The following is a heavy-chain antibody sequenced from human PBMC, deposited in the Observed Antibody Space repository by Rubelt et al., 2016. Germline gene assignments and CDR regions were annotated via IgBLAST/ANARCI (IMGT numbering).Heavy chain of an antibody. Sequence: GAEVKKPGASVKVSCKASGYTFTSYAMHWVRQAPGQRLEWMGWINAGNGNTKYSQKFQGRVTITRDTSASTAYMELSSLRSEDTAVYYCARVSYDFWSGQYFDYWGQGTLVTVSS. D-gene: IGHD3-3*01. V-gene: IGHV1-3*01. CDR3: ARVSYDFWSGQYFDY. CDR1: GYTFTSYA. CDR2: INAGNGNT. J-gene: IGHJ4*02.